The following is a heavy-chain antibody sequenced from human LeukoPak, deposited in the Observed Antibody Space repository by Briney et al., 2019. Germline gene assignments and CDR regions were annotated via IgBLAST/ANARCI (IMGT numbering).Heavy chain of an antibody. CDR2: IYYSGST. Sequence: SETLSLTCTVSGGSISSSSYYWSWIRQHPGKGLEWIGYIYYSGSTYYNPSLKSRVTISVDTSKNQFSLKLSSVTAADTAVYYCARDGAFWPTESGAFDIWGQGTMVTVSS. V-gene: IGHV4-31*03. J-gene: IGHJ3*02. CDR3: ARDGAFWPTESGAFDI. D-gene: IGHD3-3*01. CDR1: GGSISSSSYY.